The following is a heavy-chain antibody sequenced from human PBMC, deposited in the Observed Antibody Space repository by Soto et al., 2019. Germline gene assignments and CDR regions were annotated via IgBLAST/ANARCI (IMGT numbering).Heavy chain of an antibody. CDR1: GGSMNNGGYY. CDR3: ATRGGSSSRSYYYALDV. V-gene: IGHV4-31*03. J-gene: IGHJ6*02. Sequence: SETLSLTCSVSGGSMNNGGYYWSWIRQLPGKGLEWIGYIYSNGDTYYNPSLKSRLTISVDTSKNQFSLNLTSVTAADTAVYSCATRGGSSSRSYYYALDVWGQGTTVTVSS. D-gene: IGHD6-6*01. CDR2: IYSNGDT.